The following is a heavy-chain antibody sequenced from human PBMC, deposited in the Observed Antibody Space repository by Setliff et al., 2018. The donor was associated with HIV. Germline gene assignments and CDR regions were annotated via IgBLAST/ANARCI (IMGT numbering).Heavy chain of an antibody. CDR2: LRTGNGDT. Sequence: ASVKVSCKVSGYTFTTYSIHWVRQAPGQRPEWMGWLRTGNGDTSYSESLQGRVTFTSDTSANTAYMELRSLGSDDTAVYFCARRASTAEVFDYWGQGTRVTVSS. CDR1: GYTFTTYS. CDR3: ARRASTAEVFDY. J-gene: IGHJ4*02. V-gene: IGHV1-3*04. D-gene: IGHD1-1*01.